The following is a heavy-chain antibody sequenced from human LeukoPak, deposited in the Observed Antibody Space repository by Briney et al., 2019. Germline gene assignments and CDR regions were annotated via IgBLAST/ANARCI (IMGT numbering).Heavy chain of an antibody. Sequence: SVKVSCKASGGTFSSYAISWVRQAPGQGLEWMGGIIPIFGTANYALKFQGRVTITADESTSTAYMELSSLRSEDTAVYYCATRSYYDFWSGYWHYYYYYMDVWGKGTTVTVSS. J-gene: IGHJ6*03. CDR3: ATRSYYDFWSGYWHYYYYYMDV. D-gene: IGHD3-3*01. CDR2: IIPIFGTA. CDR1: GGTFSSYA. V-gene: IGHV1-69*13.